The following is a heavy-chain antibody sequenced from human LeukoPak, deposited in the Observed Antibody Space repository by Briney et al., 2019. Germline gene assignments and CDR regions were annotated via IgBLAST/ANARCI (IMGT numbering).Heavy chain of an antibody. V-gene: IGHV1-8*03. Sequence: ASVKVSCKASGYTFTSYDINWVRQATGQGLEWMGWMNPNSGNAGYAQKFQGRVTITRNTSISTAYMELSSLRSEDTAVYYCARFAGIAAAGTGGDYFDYWGQGTLVTVSS. CDR1: GYTFTSYD. CDR2: MNPNSGNA. J-gene: IGHJ4*02. CDR3: ARFAGIAAAGTGGDYFDY. D-gene: IGHD6-13*01.